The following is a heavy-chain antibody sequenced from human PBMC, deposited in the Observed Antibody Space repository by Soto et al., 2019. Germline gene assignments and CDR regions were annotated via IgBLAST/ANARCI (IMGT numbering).Heavy chain of an antibody. D-gene: IGHD6-25*01. CDR1: GFTFSSYG. CDR2: ISYDGSNK. V-gene: IGHV3-30*18. J-gene: IGHJ6*02. Sequence: QVQLVESGGGVVQPGRSLRLSCAASGFTFSSYGMHWVRQAPGKGLEWVAVISYDGSNKYYADSVKRRFTISRDNSKNTLFLQMNSLRAEDTAVYYCAKDLLRPGRAYGMDVWGQGTTVTVSS. CDR3: AKDLLRPGRAYGMDV.